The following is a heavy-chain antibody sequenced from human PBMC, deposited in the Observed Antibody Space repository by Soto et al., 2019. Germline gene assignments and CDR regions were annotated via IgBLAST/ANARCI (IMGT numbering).Heavy chain of an antibody. CDR2: IYSGGST. Sequence: PGGSLRLSCAASGFTVSSNYMSWVRQAPGKGLEWVSVIYSGGSTYYADSVKGRFTISRDNSKNTLYLQMNSLRAEDTAVYYCARVHYYDSSGRINWGQGTLVTVSS. D-gene: IGHD3-22*01. CDR1: GFTVSSNY. CDR3: ARVHYYDSSGRIN. J-gene: IGHJ4*02. V-gene: IGHV3-53*01.